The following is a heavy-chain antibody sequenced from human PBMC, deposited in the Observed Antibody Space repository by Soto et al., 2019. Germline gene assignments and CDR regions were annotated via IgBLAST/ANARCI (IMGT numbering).Heavy chain of an antibody. CDR2: ISSSSSYI. J-gene: IGHJ4*02. CDR3: ARDDLDYYYDSSGYYFDY. CDR1: GFTFSSYS. V-gene: IGHV3-21*01. Sequence: LRLSCAASGFTFSSYSMNWVRQAPGKGLEWVSSISSSSSYIYYADSVKGRFTISRDNAKNSLYLQMNSLRAEDTAVYYCARDDLDYYYDSSGYYFDYWGQGTLVTVSS. D-gene: IGHD3-22*01.